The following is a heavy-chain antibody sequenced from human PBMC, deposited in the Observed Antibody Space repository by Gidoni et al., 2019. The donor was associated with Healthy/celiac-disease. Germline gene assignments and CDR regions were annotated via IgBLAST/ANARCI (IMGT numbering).Heavy chain of an antibody. V-gene: IGHV4-34*01. J-gene: IGHJ4*02. D-gene: IGHD3-10*01. Sequence: QVQLQQWGAGLLKPSETLSLPCAVYGVSFSGYYWSWLRQPPGKGLEWLGECNHSGSTNYNPSLKRRVTISVDKSKIQFSLQLSSVPAADTAVYYCARARGFGELGFDYLGQGALVTVFS. CDR1: GVSFSGYY. CDR2: CNHSGST. CDR3: ARARGFGELGFDY.